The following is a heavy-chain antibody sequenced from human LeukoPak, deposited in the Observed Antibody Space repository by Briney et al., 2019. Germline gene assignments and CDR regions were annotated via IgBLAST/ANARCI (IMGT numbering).Heavy chain of an antibody. CDR1: GYTFTGYY. CDR2: INPNSGGT. Sequence: GASVKVSCMASGYTFTGYYMHWVRQAPGQGLEWMGWINPNSGGTNYAQKFQGRVTMTRDTSISTAYMELSRLRSDDTAVYYCARVVRESDILTGYYGNWFDPWGQGTLVTVSS. J-gene: IGHJ5*02. CDR3: ARVVRESDILTGYYGNWFDP. V-gene: IGHV1-2*02. D-gene: IGHD3-9*01.